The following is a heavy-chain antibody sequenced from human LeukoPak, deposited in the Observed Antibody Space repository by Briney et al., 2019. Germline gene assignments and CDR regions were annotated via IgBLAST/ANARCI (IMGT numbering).Heavy chain of an antibody. CDR3: ARLPLRSHFDY. Sequence: PSETLSLTCTVSGGSISSYYWSWIRQPPGKGLEWIGYIYYSGATNYNPSLKSRVTISVDTSKHQFSLKLTSVTAADTAIYYCARLPLRSHFDYWGQGTLVTASS. CDR2: IYYSGAT. J-gene: IGHJ4*02. CDR1: GGSISSYY. V-gene: IGHV4-59*08.